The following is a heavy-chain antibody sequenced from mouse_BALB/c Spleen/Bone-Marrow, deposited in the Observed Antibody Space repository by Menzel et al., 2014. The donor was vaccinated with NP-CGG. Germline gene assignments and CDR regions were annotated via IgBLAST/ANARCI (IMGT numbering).Heavy chain of an antibody. D-gene: IGHD1-1*01. J-gene: IGHJ3*01. CDR1: GFNIXDTY. V-gene: IGHV14-3*02. Sequence: DVQLQESGAELVKPGASVKLSCTASGFNIXDTYMHWVKQRPEQGLEWIGRIDPANGNTKYDPKFQGKATITADTSSNTAYLQLSSLTSEDTAVYYCAFYYYGSSLFAYWGQGTLVTVSA. CDR2: IDPANGNT. CDR3: AFYYYGSSLFAY.